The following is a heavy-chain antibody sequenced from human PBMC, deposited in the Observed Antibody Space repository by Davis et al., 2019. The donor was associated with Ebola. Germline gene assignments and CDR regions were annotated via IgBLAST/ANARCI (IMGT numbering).Heavy chain of an antibody. CDR3: AKDCITSCYTNR. V-gene: IGHV3-11*01. Sequence: GGSLRLSCAASGFTFSDYYMSWIRQAPGKGLEWVSYISSSGSIIYYADSVKGRFTISRDNAKKSLYLQMNSLRAEDTAVYYCAKDCITSCYTNRWGQGTLVTVSS. CDR1: GFTFSDYY. J-gene: IGHJ4*02. CDR2: ISSSGSII. D-gene: IGHD2-2*02.